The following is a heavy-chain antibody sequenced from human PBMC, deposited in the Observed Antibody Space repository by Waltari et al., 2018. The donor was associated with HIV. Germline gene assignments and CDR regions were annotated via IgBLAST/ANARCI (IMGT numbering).Heavy chain of an antibody. CDR3: ARDPEGYTLGGGDFDY. Sequence: EVQLVESGGGLVQPGGSLRISCAVSGFTFSNSRMTWVRQAPGKGLGWVANIKEDGSEKYYVDSVKGRFTISRDNAKKSLYLQMNSLRVEDTAVYYCARDPEGYTLGGGDFDYWGQGTLVTVSS. CDR1: GFTFSNSR. V-gene: IGHV3-7*01. CDR2: IKEDGSEK. D-gene: IGHD5-12*01. J-gene: IGHJ4*02.